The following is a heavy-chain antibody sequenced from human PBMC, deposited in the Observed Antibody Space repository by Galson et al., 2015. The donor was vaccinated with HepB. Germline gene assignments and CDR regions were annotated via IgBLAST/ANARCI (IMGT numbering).Heavy chain of an antibody. Sequence: SLRLSCAASGFTFSSYAMSWVRQAPGKGLEWVSAISGSGGSTYYADSVKGRFTISRDNSKNTLYLQMNSLRAEDTAVYYCARGRAVATIGYWGQGTLVTVSS. V-gene: IGHV3-23*01. J-gene: IGHJ4*02. CDR2: ISGSGGST. CDR3: ARGRAVATIGY. D-gene: IGHD5-12*01. CDR1: GFTFSSYA.